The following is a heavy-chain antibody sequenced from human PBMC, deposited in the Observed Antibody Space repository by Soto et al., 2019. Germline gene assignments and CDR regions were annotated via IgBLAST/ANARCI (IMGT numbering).Heavy chain of an antibody. V-gene: IGHV3-30*18. CDR1: GFTFSGYG. Sequence: PGESLRLSYEASGFTFSGYGMHWVRQAPGKGLEWVAVISYYGTNEYYEDSVKGRFTISRDNSKNTLYLQMNSLRIEDTAVYFCAKEDPSGRYSLHYCGQGTLVTVSP. CDR3: AKEDPSGRYSLHY. D-gene: IGHD1-26*01. J-gene: IGHJ4*02. CDR2: ISYYGTNE.